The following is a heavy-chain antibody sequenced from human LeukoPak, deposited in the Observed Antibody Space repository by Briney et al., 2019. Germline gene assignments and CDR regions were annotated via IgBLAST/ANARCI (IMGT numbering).Heavy chain of an antibody. D-gene: IGHD3-22*01. CDR1: GFIYIDYY. J-gene: IGHJ3*01. CDR3: ARVYYYSLGYAFDV. CDR2: ISGSRSTT. V-gene: IGHV3-11*04. Sequence: GGSLRLSCEASGFIYIDYYMGWIRQAPGKGLEWVSYISGSRSTTYYADSVKGRFTISMDNAKHSLYLQMDSLRAEDTALYYCARVYYYSLGYAFDVWGQGTMVSVTS.